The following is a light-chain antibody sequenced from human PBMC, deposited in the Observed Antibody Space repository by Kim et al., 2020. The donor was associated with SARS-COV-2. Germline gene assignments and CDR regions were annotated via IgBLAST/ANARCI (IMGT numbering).Light chain of an antibody. V-gene: IGLV3-1*01. CDR3: QAWDSSTVV. J-gene: IGLJ2*01. Sequence: SVSPGQTASITCSGDKLGDKFACWYQQKPRQSPVVVIYQDSKRPSGIPGRFSGSNSGNTATLTISGTQAMDEADYYCQAWDSSTVVFGGGTQLTVL. CDR2: QDS. CDR1: KLGDKF.